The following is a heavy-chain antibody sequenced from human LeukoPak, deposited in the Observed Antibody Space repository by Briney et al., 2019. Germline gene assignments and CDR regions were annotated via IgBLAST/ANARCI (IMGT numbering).Heavy chain of an antibody. V-gene: IGHV3-30*04. J-gene: IGHJ4*02. CDR2: ISCSAGSQ. CDR1: GFTFSRYA. Sequence: PGGSLRLSCAASGFTFSRYAIYWVRQAPGKGLEWVAVISCSAGSQYYADSVRGRFTISRDNYKNTLFLQMNNLRAEDTAVYYCAREEGYYFDYWGQGTLVTVSP. CDR3: AREEGYYFDY.